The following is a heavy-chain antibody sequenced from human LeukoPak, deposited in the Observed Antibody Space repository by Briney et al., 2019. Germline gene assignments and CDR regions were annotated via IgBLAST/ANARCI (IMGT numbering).Heavy chain of an antibody. CDR3: ARTIREQWLTIDY. J-gene: IGHJ4*02. D-gene: IGHD6-19*01. CDR1: GFTFSSYW. V-gene: IGHV3-7*04. Sequence: GGSLRLSCAASGFTFSSYWMSWVRQAPGKGLEWVANIKQDGSDKYYVDSVKGRFTISRDNAKNSLYLQMNSLGAEDTAVYYCARTIREQWLTIDYWGQGTLVTFSS. CDR2: IKQDGSDK.